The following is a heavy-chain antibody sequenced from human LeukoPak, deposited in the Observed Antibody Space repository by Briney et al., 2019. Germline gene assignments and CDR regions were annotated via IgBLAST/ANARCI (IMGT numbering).Heavy chain of an antibody. CDR2: IYYSGST. V-gene: IGHV4-59*08. D-gene: IGHD6-13*01. Sequence: SETLSLTCTVSGGSISSYYWSWIRQPPGKGLEWTGYIYYSGSTNYNPSLKSRVTISVDTSKNQFSLKLSSVTAADTAVYYCARSDSSSWDDAFDIWGQGTMVTVSS. CDR3: ARSDSSSWDDAFDI. CDR1: GGSISSYY. J-gene: IGHJ3*02.